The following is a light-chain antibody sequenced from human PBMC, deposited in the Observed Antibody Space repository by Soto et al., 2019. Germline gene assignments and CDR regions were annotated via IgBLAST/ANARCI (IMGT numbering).Light chain of an antibody. CDR1: QSVSSN. Sequence: EIVMTQSPATLSVSPGERVTLSCRASQSVSSNLAWYQQKPGQAPRLLIYGPSTRATGIPARFSGSGSGADFTLTISSLEPEDFALYYCQQHINWPLTFGGGTKVDI. CDR3: QQHINWPLT. V-gene: IGKV3-15*01. J-gene: IGKJ4*01. CDR2: GPS.